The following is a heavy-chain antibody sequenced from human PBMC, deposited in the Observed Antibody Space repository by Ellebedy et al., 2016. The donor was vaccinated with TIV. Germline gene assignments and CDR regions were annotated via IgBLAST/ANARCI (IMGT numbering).Heavy chain of an antibody. V-gene: IGHV3-30-3*01. CDR2: ISYDGSNK. CDR1: GFTFSSYP. CDR3: ARARIGYCSGGSCYWSAFDI. Sequence: GESLKISXAASGFTFSSYPMHWVRQAPGKGLEWVAVISYDGSNKYYADSVKGRFTISRDNSKNTLYLQMNSLRAEDTAVYYCARARIGYCSGGSCYWSAFDIWGQGTMVTVSS. D-gene: IGHD2-15*01. J-gene: IGHJ3*02.